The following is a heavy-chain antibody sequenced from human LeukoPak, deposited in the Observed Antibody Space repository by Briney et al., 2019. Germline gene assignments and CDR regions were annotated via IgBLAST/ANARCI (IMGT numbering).Heavy chain of an antibody. J-gene: IGHJ5*02. CDR2: IRIGGGGT. Sequence: GGSLRLSCAASGFDLSTYAMTWVRQAPPKGLEWVSSIRIGGGGTYYAGSVKGRFTISRDNSENTLHLQMNNLRVGDTAKYFCARCMVLSQGWCNWFDPWGQGTLVTVSS. CDR3: ARCMVLSQGWCNWFDP. D-gene: IGHD6-13*01. CDR1: GFDLSTYA. V-gene: IGHV3-23*01.